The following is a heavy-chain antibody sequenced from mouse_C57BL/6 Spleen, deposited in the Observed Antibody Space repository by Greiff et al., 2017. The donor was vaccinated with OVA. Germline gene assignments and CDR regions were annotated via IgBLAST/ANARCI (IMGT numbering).Heavy chain of an antibody. CDR1: GYTFTSYG. V-gene: IGHV1-81*01. CDR3: ARDTTVVALYYYAMDY. Sequence: QVQLQQSGAELARPGASVKLSCKASGYTFTSYGISWVKQRTGQGLEWIGEIYPRSGNTYYNEKFKGKATLTADKSSSTAYMELRSLTSEDSAVYFCARDTTVVALYYYAMDYWGQGTSGTVSS. J-gene: IGHJ4*01. D-gene: IGHD1-1*01. CDR2: IYPRSGNT.